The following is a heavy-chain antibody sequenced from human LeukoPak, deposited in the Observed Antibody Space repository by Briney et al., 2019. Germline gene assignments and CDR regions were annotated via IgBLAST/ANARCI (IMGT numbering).Heavy chain of an antibody. D-gene: IGHD1-14*01. CDR2: INPNSGGT. J-gene: IGHJ4*02. Sequence: ASVKVSCKASGYTFTGYYMHWVRQAPGQGLEWMGWINPNSGGTNYAQKFQGRVTMTRDMSTSTVYMELSSLRSEDTAVYYCARTRGAGIPDYWGQGTLVTVSS. CDR3: ARTRGAGIPDY. CDR1: GYTFTGYY. V-gene: IGHV1-2*02.